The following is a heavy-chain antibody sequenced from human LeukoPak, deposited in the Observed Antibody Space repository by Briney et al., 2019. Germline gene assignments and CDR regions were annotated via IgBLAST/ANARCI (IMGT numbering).Heavy chain of an antibody. CDR3: ARNRPHPYSHGDYYTLDY. D-gene: IGHD4-17*01. Sequence: GGSLRLSCAASGFTFSSYEMNWVRQAPGKGLEWVSYVSSGGRTIYYADSVKGRFTISRDNAKNSLYLQMNSLRAEDTAVYYCARNRPHPYSHGDYYTLDYWGQGTLVTVSS. CDR2: VSSGGRTI. J-gene: IGHJ4*02. V-gene: IGHV3-48*03. CDR1: GFTFSSYE.